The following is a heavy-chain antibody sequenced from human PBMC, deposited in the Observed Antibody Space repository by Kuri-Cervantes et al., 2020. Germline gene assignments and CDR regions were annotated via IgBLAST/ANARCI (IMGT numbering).Heavy chain of an antibody. CDR3: ARAAAGPHFDY. J-gene: IGHJ4*02. D-gene: IGHD6-19*01. Sequence: GESLKIPCAASGFIFSSYSMNWVRQAPGEGLEGVSYNRSSSSTIYYADSVKGRFTISRDNAKNSLYLQMQSLRDEDTAVYYCARAAAGPHFDYWGQGTLVTVSS. V-gene: IGHV3-48*02. CDR1: GFIFSSYS. CDR2: NRSSSSTI.